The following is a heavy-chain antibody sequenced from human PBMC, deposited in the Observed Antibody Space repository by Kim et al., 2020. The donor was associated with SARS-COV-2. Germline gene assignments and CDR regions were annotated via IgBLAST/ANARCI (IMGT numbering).Heavy chain of an antibody. CDR1: GGSFSGYY. D-gene: IGHD3-10*01. J-gene: IGHJ6*02. V-gene: IGHV4-34*01. Sequence: SETLSLTCAVYGGSFSGYYWSWIRQPPGKGLEWIGEINHSGSTNYNPSLKSRVTISVDTSKNQFSLKLSSVTAADTAVYYCARWPNILLWSHYYGMDVWGQGTTVTVSS. CDR2: INHSGST. CDR3: ARWPNILLWSHYYGMDV.